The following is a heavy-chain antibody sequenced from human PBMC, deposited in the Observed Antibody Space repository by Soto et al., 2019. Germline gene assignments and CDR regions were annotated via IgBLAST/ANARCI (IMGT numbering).Heavy chain of an antibody. J-gene: IGHJ4*02. D-gene: IGHD3-10*01. V-gene: IGHV3-21*01. CDR1: GFTFSSYS. CDR2: ISSSRSYI. Sequence: EVQLVESGGGLVKPGGSLRLSCAASGFTFSSYSMNWVRQAPGKGLEWVSSISSSRSYIYYADSVKGRFTISRDNAKNSLYLKMNSLRAEDTAVYYCARDYYGSGSLDYWGQGTLVTVSS. CDR3: ARDYYGSGSLDY.